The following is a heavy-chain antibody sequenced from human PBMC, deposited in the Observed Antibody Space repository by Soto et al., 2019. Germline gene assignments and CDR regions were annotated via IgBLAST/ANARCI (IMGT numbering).Heavy chain of an antibody. V-gene: IGHV4-34*01. J-gene: IGHJ6*02. CDR3: ASVVVINNAYYYYGMDV. CDR1: GGSFSGYY. Sequence: SETLSLTCAVYGGSFSGYYWSWIRQPPGKGLEWIGEINHSGSTNYNPSLKSRVTISVDTSKNQFSLKLSSVTAADTAVYYCASVVVINNAYYYYGMDVWGQGTTVTVSS. D-gene: IGHD3-22*01. CDR2: INHSGST.